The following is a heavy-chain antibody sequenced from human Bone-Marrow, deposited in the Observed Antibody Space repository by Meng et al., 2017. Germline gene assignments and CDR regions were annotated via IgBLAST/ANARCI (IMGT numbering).Heavy chain of an antibody. CDR3: AREVSPYYYGSGSENWFDP. V-gene: IGHV4-61*01. J-gene: IGHJ5*02. CDR2: IYYSGST. D-gene: IGHD3-10*01. Sequence: GEAQGSGPGLVRPSETLSLTCTVSGGSVSSGSYYWSWIRQPPGKGLEWIGYIYYSGSTNYNPSLKSRVTISVDTSKNQFSLKLSSVTAADTAVYYCAREVSPYYYGSGSENWFDPWGQGTLVTVSS. CDR1: GGSVSSGSYY.